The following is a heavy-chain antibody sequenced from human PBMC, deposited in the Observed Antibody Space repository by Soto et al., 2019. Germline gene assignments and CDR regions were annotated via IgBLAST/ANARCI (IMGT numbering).Heavy chain of an antibody. J-gene: IGHJ4*02. D-gene: IGHD5-18*01. CDR1: GGSISSYY. V-gene: IGHV4-59*01. CDR2: IYYSGST. CDR3: ASLSRYGFGGDY. Sequence: QVQLQESGPGLVKPSETLSLTCTVSGGSISSYYWSWIRQPPGKGLEWIGYIYYSGSTNYNPSLKRRVTISVDTSKNQFSLKLSSVTAADTAVYYCASLSRYGFGGDYWGQGTLVTVSS.